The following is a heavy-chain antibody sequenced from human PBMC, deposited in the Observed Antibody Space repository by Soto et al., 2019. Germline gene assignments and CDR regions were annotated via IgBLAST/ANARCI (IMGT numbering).Heavy chain of an antibody. D-gene: IGHD5-18*01. CDR3: ARVGGGNSFLLPFDY. Sequence: PGGSLRLSCAASGFTFSSYAMGWVRQAPGKGLEWVSVITDSGGSTNYAESVKGHFTISRDNSKNTLYLQMNSLRVEDTAVYYCARVGGGNSFLLPFDYWGQGTLVTVSS. J-gene: IGHJ4*02. CDR2: ITDSGGST. V-gene: IGHV3-23*01. CDR1: GFTFSSYA.